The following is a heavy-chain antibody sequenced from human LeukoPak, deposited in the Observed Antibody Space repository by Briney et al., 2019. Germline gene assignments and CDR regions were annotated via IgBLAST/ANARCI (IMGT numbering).Heavy chain of an antibody. D-gene: IGHD1-26*01. J-gene: IGHJ4*02. CDR3: ARENSGGYFY. Sequence: ASVKVSCKVSGYTLTELSMHWVRQAPGKGLEWMGGFDPEDGETIYAQKFQGRVTMTTDTSTSTAYMELRSLRSDDTAVYYCARENSGGYFYWGQGTLVTVSS. V-gene: IGHV1-24*01. CDR2: FDPEDGET. CDR1: GYTLTELS.